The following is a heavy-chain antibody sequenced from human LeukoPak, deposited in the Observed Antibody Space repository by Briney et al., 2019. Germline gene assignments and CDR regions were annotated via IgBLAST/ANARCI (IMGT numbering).Heavy chain of an antibody. J-gene: IGHJ4*02. D-gene: IGHD2-21*02. Sequence: GRSLRLSCAASGFTFSSYGMHWVRQAPGKGLEWVAVIWYDGSNKYYADSVKGRFTISRDNSKNTLYLQMNSLRAEDTAVYYCASACGGDCYPSTDTFDYWGQGSLVTVSS. CDR3: ASACGGDCYPSTDTFDY. V-gene: IGHV3-33*01. CDR2: IWYDGSNK. CDR1: GFTFSSYG.